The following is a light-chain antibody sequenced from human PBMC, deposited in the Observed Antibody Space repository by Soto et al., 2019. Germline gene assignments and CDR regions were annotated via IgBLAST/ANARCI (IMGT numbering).Light chain of an antibody. CDR1: QSVSSN. Sequence: EIVMTQSPATLSVSPGERSTLSCRASQSVSSNLAWYQQKPGQAPRLLIYGASTRATGIPARFSGSGSVTELTLTISSLQSEYFAVYYCQQYNNWPPMAFGQGTKVEIK. V-gene: IGKV3-15*01. CDR3: QQYNNWPPMA. CDR2: GAS. J-gene: IGKJ1*01.